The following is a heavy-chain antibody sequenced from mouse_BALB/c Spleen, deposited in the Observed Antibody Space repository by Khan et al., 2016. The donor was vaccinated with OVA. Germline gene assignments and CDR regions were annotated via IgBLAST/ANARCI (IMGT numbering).Heavy chain of an antibody. D-gene: IGHD2-4*01. V-gene: IGHV5-4*02. CDR1: GFTFSDYY. J-gene: IGHJ4*01. CDR2: ISDGGNYT. Sequence: EVELVESGGGLVNPGGSLKLSCAASGFTFSDYYMYWVRQTPEKRLEWVATISDGGNYTYYPDDLKGRFTISRDNAKNSLYLQMSSLTSEDTAMYYCARDYEYDGYYTMDYWGQGTSVTVSS. CDR3: ARDYEYDGYYTMDY.